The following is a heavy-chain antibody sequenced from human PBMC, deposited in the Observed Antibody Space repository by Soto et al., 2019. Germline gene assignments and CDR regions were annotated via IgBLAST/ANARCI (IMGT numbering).Heavy chain of an antibody. CDR1: GFSLSTSGVG. Sequence: QITLKESGPTLVKPTQTLTLTCTFSGFSLSTSGVGVGWIRQPPGKALEWLAVIYWDDSKTYTPSLKSRLTITKDTARDQVVLTLTNMDPVDTATYCCALKGSGSRAIDYWGQGALVTVSS. J-gene: IGHJ4*02. D-gene: IGHD3-10*01. CDR3: ALKGSGSRAIDY. CDR2: IYWDDSK. V-gene: IGHV2-5*02.